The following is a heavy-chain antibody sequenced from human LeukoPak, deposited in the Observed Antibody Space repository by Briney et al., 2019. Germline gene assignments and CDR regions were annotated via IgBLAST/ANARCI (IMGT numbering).Heavy chain of an antibody. Sequence: GGSLRLSCAASGFTFSSYGMHWVRQAPGKGLEWVAFIRYDGSNKYYADSVKGRFTISRDSATNSVSLQMDSLRPEDTAVYYCARGRGTSVYFDFWGQGTLVTVSS. CDR3: ARGRGTSVYFDF. D-gene: IGHD3-16*01. CDR2: IRYDGSNK. J-gene: IGHJ4*02. V-gene: IGHV3-30*02. CDR1: GFTFSSYG.